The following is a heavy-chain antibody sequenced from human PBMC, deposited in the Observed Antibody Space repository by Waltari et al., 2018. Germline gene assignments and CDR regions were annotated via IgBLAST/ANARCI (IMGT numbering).Heavy chain of an antibody. V-gene: IGHV4-59*08. D-gene: IGHD1-20*01. CDR1: GGSISSYY. Sequence: QVQLQESGPGLVKPSETLSLTCTVSGGSISSYYWSWIRQPPGKGLEWFGYIYYSGSTNYNPALKSRVTISVDTSKNQFSLKLSSVTAADTAVYYCARSITGITDPDAFDIWGQGTMVTVSS. J-gene: IGHJ3*02. CDR3: ARSITGITDPDAFDI. CDR2: IYYSGST.